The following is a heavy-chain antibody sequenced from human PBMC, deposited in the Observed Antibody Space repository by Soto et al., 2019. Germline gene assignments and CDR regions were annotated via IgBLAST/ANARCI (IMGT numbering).Heavy chain of an antibody. Sequence: AASVKVYCKASGFSFTGYYIHWLRQAPGQGLEWMGWINAHSGGTEYAQKFQGRVTLTRDTSIATAYLTLTSLTSDDTALYYCAKDLTRQLAYWLDPWGQGTQVTVPS. V-gene: IGHV1-2*02. CDR2: INAHSGGT. CDR3: AKDLTRQLAYWLDP. CDR1: GFSFTGYY. J-gene: IGHJ5*02. D-gene: IGHD6-6*01.